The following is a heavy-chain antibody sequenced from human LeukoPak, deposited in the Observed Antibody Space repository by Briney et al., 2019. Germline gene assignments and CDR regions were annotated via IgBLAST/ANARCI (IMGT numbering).Heavy chain of an antibody. D-gene: IGHD3-16*01. V-gene: IGHV4-39*01. J-gene: IGHJ4*02. Sequence: SETLSLTCTVSGGSISSSSYYWGWIRQPPGKGLEWIGSIYYSGSTYYNPSLKSRVTISVDTSKNQFSLKLSSVTAADTAVYYRARQRIMITFGGAPDYWGQGTLVTVSS. CDR1: GGSISSSSYY. CDR2: IYYSGST. CDR3: ARQRIMITFGGAPDY.